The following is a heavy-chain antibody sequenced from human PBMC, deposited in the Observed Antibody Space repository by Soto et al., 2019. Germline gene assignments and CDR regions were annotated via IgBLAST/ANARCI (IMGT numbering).Heavy chain of an antibody. CDR1: GFTFSNYA. V-gene: IGHV3-33*01. J-gene: IGHJ4*02. CDR3: AREGSLDLAGFNRGLEY. D-gene: IGHD1-1*01. CDR2: SWHDGSDR. Sequence: GSLRLSCAAAGFTFSNYAMHWVRQAPGKGLEWLAVSWHDGSDRYYADSVKGRFAISRDNSKNTLYLEVNSLRAEDAAVYSRAREGSLDLAGFNRGLEYWGQGTLVTVSS.